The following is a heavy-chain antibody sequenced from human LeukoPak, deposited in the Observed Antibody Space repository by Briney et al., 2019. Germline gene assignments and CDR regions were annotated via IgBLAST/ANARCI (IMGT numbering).Heavy chain of an antibody. Sequence: GRSLRLSCATSGLTFSSYGMHWVRQGPGKGLDWEAVISYDGSNKYYADSVKGRFTISRDNSKNTLYLQMNSLRAEDTAVYYCAKASLRFLEWLPPDAFDIWGQGTMVTVSS. V-gene: IGHV3-30*18. CDR1: GLTFSSYG. CDR2: ISYDGSNK. CDR3: AKASLRFLEWLPPDAFDI. D-gene: IGHD3-3*01. J-gene: IGHJ3*02.